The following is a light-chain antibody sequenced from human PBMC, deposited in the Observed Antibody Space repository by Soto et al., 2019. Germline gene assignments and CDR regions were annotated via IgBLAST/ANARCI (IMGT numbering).Light chain of an antibody. V-gene: IGKV3-11*02. CDR2: EAS. Sequence: EERASVSCRARKSVSSYFAWYQQKPGQAPRLLIYEASNRATGVPARFRGGGSGRNFTLPITILVPADFPIHYSQQLTYWPVTFSQGTMVHIK. J-gene: IGKJ1*01. CDR1: KSVSSY. CDR3: QQLTYWPVT.